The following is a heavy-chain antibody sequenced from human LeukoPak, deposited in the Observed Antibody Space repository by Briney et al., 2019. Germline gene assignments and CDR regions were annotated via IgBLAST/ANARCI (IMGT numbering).Heavy chain of an antibody. CDR2: INPNSGGT. V-gene: IGHV1-2*02. D-gene: IGHD4-11*01. J-gene: IGHJ4*02. Sequence: ASVKVSCTASGYIFTDYYMHWVRQAPGQGLEWMGWINPNSGGTNYAQKFQDRVTMTGDTSISTAYMELTRLRSDDTAVYYCASGLQGDYWGQGTLVTVSS. CDR1: GYIFTDYY. CDR3: ASGLQGDY.